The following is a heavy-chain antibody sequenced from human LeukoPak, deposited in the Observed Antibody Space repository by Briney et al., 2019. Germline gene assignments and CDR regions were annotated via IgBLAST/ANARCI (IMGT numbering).Heavy chain of an antibody. CDR1: GGSFSGYY. J-gene: IGHJ4*02. CDR3: ARGRRSLEWLVDY. Sequence: KPSETLSLTCAVYGGSFSGYYWSWIRQPPGKGLEWIGEINHSGSTNYNPSLKSRVTISVDTSKNQFSLKLSSVTAADTAVYYCARGRRSLEWLVDYWGQGTLVTVSS. V-gene: IGHV4-34*01. D-gene: IGHD3-3*01. CDR2: INHSGST.